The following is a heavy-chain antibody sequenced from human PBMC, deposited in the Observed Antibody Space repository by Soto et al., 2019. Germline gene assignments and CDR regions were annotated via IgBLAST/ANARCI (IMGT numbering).Heavy chain of an antibody. CDR1: GGTFSSYA. D-gene: IGHD3-22*01. V-gene: IGHV1-69*13. CDR2: IIPIFGTA. J-gene: IGHJ6*02. Sequence: SVKVSCKASGGTFSSYAISWVRQAPGQGLEWMGGIIPIFGTANYAQKFQGRVTITADESTSTAYMELSSLRSEDTAVYYCASHYYESGYYYYGMDVWGQGTTVTVSS. CDR3: ASHYYESGYYYYGMDV.